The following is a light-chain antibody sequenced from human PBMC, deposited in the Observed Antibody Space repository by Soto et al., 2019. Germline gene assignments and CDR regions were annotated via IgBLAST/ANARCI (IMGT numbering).Light chain of an antibody. CDR2: DVS. Sequence: DIQMTQSPSTLSASVGDRVTITCRASQSLSRWLAWYQQKPGKAPNLLMYDVSSLESGVPSRFSGSGSVTEFTLTISSLQPDDFATYYCQQYDSYSRTFGQGTKVEIK. CDR3: QQYDSYSRT. J-gene: IGKJ1*01. V-gene: IGKV1-5*01. CDR1: QSLSRW.